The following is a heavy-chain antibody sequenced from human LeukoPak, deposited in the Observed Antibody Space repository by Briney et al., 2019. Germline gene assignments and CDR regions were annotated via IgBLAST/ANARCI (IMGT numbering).Heavy chain of an antibody. CDR3: ARDGVPWNIGDYDAFDI. J-gene: IGHJ3*02. Sequence: PSETLSLTCAVYGGSFSGYYWSWIRQPPGKGLEWIGEINHSGSTNYNPSLKSRVTISVDTSKNRFSLKLSSVTAEDTAVYYCARDGVPWNIGDYDAFDIWGQGTMVTVSS. V-gene: IGHV4-34*01. CDR2: INHSGST. CDR1: GGSFSGYY. D-gene: IGHD4-17*01.